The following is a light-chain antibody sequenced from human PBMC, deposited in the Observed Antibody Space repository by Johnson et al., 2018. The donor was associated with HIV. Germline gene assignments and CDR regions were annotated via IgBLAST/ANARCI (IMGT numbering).Light chain of an antibody. Sequence: QSVLTQPPSVSAAPGQKVTISCSGSSSNIGNYFVSWYQQLPGAAPKLLIYENNNRPSGFHDRFSGSKSGTSATPGLTALPTGDEADYYCGTWDSSLNAGVFGNGTKVTVL. J-gene: IGLJ1*01. V-gene: IGLV1-51*02. CDR3: GTWDSSLNAGV. CDR1: SSNIGNYF. CDR2: ENN.